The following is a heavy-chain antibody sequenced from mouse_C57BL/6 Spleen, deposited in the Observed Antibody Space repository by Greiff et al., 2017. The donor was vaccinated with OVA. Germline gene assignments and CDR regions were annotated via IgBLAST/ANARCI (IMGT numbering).Heavy chain of an antibody. Sequence: VQLQESGAELVKPGASVKLSCKASGYTFTSYWMHWVKQRLGQGLVWIGMIHPNSGSTNYNEKLKSKATLTVDKSSSTAYMQLSSLRSEDSAVYYCASIYYDYDGLYFDYWGQGTTLTVSS. V-gene: IGHV1-64*01. CDR3: ASIYYDYDGLYFDY. CDR1: GYTFTSYW. D-gene: IGHD2-4*01. CDR2: IHPNSGST. J-gene: IGHJ2*01.